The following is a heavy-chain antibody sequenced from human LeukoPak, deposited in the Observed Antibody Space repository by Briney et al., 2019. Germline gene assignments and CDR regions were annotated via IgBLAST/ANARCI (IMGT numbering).Heavy chain of an antibody. J-gene: IGHJ4*02. D-gene: IGHD3-22*01. CDR2: ISASGAAT. V-gene: IGHV3-23*01. CDR3: TKSSGYYSPFDF. CDR1: GFTFNSYV. Sequence: GGSLRLSCAASGFTFNSYVMTWVRLSPGKGLEWVSSISASGAATYYADSVKGRFTISRDDSKDVMYLQMNSLRGEDTAVYYCTKSSGYYSPFDFWGQGTLVTVSS.